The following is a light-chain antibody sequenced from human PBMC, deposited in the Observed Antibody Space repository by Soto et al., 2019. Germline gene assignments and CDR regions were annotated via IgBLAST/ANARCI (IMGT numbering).Light chain of an antibody. CDR3: CSYAGTHTSYVFYV. Sequence: QSALTQPRSVSGSPGQSVTISCTGTSNDVGRYNYVSWHQQLPGKAPKLMIYDVTKRPSGVPDRFSGSKSGNTASLTISGLQAGDEADYYCCSYAGTHTSYVFYVFGTGTKVTVL. CDR1: SNDVGRYNY. J-gene: IGLJ1*01. V-gene: IGLV2-11*01. CDR2: DVT.